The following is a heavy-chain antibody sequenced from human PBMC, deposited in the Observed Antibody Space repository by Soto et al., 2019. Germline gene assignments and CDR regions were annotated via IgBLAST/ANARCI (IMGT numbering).Heavy chain of an antibody. CDR2: ISPNSGRT. J-gene: IGHJ4*02. D-gene: IGHD3-3*01. CDR1: GYTFTRYD. CDR3: ARQYDDFWSDFPDFDY. V-gene: IGHV1-18*04. Sequence: QVQLVQSGAEVKTPGASVRVSCKTSGYTFTRYDISWVRQAPGQGPEWMGLISPNSGRTNYAQKLQGRVTMTTDTSTSTAYMELRSLRSDDTAVYYCARQYDDFWSDFPDFDYWGQGTLVTVSS.